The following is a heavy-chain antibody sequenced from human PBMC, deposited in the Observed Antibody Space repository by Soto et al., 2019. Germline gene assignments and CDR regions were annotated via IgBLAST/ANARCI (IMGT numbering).Heavy chain of an antibody. D-gene: IGHD6-19*01. CDR2: IYSGGST. Sequence: PGGSLRLSCAASGFTVSSNYMSWVRQAPGKGLEWVSVIYSGGSTYYADSVKGRFTISRDNSKNTLYLQMNSLRAEDTAVYYCAKDGKAVAGTPNSSHHWGKAPWSPSPQ. V-gene: IGHV3-66*01. J-gene: IGHJ1*01. CDR1: GFTVSSNY. CDR3: AKDGKAVAGTPNSSHH.